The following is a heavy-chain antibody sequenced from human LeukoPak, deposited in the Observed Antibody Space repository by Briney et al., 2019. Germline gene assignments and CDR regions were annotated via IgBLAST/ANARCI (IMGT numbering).Heavy chain of an antibody. Sequence: GESLKISCKGSGYSFTSYWIGWVRQMPGKGLEWMGIIYPTDSDTRYGPSFQGQVTISADKSISTAYLQWSSLKASDTAMYYCARGRGYCSGGSCYYFDYWGQGTLVTVSS. V-gene: IGHV5-51*01. CDR3: ARGRGYCSGGSCYYFDY. CDR2: IYPTDSDT. D-gene: IGHD2-15*01. J-gene: IGHJ4*02. CDR1: GYSFTSYW.